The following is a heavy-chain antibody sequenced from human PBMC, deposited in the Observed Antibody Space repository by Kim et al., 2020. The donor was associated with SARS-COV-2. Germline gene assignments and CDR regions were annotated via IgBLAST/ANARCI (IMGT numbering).Heavy chain of an antibody. J-gene: IGHJ4*02. V-gene: IGHV3-30*01. D-gene: IGHD3-10*01. Sequence: HYADSVKGRVNISRDNSKYTVYLQMNSLRVEDTALYYCARDSVDSGSYLDYWGQGTPVTVSS. CDR3: ARDSVDSGSYLDY.